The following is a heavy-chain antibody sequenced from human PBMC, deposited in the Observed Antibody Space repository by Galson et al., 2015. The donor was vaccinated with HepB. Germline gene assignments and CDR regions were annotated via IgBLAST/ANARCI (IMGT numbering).Heavy chain of an antibody. Sequence: SLRLSCAASGFTFSSYAMSWVRQAPGKGLEWVSGISGSGGSTYYADSVKGRFTISRDNSKNTLYLQMNSLRAEDTAVYYCARDFIENWPVKNTIFGDYYYYYMDVWGKGTTVTVSS. V-gene: IGHV3-23*01. D-gene: IGHD3-3*01. CDR3: ARDFIENWPVKNTIFGDYYYYYMDV. CDR2: ISGSGGST. J-gene: IGHJ6*03. CDR1: GFTFSSYA.